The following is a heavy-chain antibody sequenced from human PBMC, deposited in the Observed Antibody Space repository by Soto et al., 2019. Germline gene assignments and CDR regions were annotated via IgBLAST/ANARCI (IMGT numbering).Heavy chain of an antibody. V-gene: IGHV4-30-4*01. J-gene: IGHJ4*02. D-gene: IGHD2-21*02. CDR2: IYYSGST. CDR3: ARGRITVVTLFDY. Sequence: SETLSLTCTVSGGSISSGDYYWSWIRQPPGKGLEWIGYIYYSGSTYYNTSLKSRVTISVDTSKNQFSLKLSSVTAADTAVYYCARGRITVVTLFDYWGQGTLVTVSS. CDR1: GGSISSGDYY.